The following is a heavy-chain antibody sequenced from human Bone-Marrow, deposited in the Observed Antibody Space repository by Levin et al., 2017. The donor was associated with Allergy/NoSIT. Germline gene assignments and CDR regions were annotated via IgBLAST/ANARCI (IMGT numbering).Heavy chain of an antibody. CDR1: GFTFSSFA. J-gene: IGHJ5*01. CDR2: INIGGATT. CDR3: AKDRFDSSWFDS. V-gene: IGHV3-23*01. Sequence: PGGSLRLSCAASGFTFSSFAMNWVRQAPGKGLEWVSYINIGGATTYYADSVKGRFTISRDNSKSTLYLQMSSLRAVDTAVYYCAKDRFDSSWFDSWGQGTLVTVSS. D-gene: IGHD3-22*01.